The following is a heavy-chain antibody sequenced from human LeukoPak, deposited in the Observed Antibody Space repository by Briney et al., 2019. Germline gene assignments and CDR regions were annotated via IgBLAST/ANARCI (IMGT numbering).Heavy chain of an antibody. V-gene: IGHV3-48*01. Sequence: GGSLRLSCAASGFTFSSYSMSWVRQAPGKGLEWVSYISSSSSTIYYADSVKGRFTISRDNAKNSLYLQMNSLRAEDTAVYYCANQKENYYDSSGYYEDWFDPWGQGTLVTVSS. CDR1: GFTFSSYS. CDR2: ISSSSSTI. D-gene: IGHD3-22*01. J-gene: IGHJ5*02. CDR3: ANQKENYYDSSGYYEDWFDP.